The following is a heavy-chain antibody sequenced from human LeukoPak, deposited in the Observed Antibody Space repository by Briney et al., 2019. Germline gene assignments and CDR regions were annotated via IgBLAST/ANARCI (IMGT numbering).Heavy chain of an antibody. CDR1: GFTFSSYA. V-gene: IGHV3-30-3*01. CDR2: ISYDGSNK. Sequence: GGSLRLSCAASGFTFSSYAMHWVRQAPGKGLEWVAVISYDGSNKYYADSVKGRFTISRDNSKNTLYLQMNSLRAEDTAVYYCARPYYYDSSGYYWASLDYWGQGTLVTVSS. CDR3: ARPYYYDSSGYYWASLDY. J-gene: IGHJ4*02. D-gene: IGHD3-22*01.